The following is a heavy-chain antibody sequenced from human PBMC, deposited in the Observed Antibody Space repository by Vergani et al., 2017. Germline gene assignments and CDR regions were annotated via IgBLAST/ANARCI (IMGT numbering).Heavy chain of an antibody. J-gene: IGHJ2*01. Sequence: DVHLAESGGGFFQPGGSLRLSCSASGFSFNSYWMHWVRQVPGKGLLWVSRIKSDGSITAYADSVKGRFTISRDNAQNTLYLQMNSLRVEDTGFYYCVRLPRGPWNCDLWGRGTLITVSS. V-gene: IGHV3-74*03. CDR1: GFSFNSYW. CDR3: VRLPRGPWNCDL. CDR2: IKSDGSIT.